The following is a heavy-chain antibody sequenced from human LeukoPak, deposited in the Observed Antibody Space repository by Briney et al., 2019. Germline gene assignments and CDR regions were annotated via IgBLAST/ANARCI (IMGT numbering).Heavy chain of an antibody. D-gene: IGHD3-22*01. Sequence: GASVKVSCKASGGTFSSYAISWVRQAPGQGLEWMGGIIPIFGTANYAQKFQGRVTITTDESTSTAYMELSSLRSEDTAVYYRATPGLWYYDSSGYPFDYWGQGTLVTVSS. CDR2: IIPIFGTA. V-gene: IGHV1-69*05. CDR3: ATPGLWYYDSSGYPFDY. CDR1: GGTFSSYA. J-gene: IGHJ4*02.